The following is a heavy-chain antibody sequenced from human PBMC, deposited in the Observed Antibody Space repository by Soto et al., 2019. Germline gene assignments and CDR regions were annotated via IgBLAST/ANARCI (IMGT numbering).Heavy chain of an antibody. Sequence: LSLTCTVSGGSISSSSYYWGWIRQPPGKGLEWIGSIYYSGSTYYNPSLKSRVTISVDTSKNQFSLKLSSVTAADTAVYYCASLKGAMAPDYYYYYGMDVWGQGTTVTVSS. CDR2: IYYSGST. J-gene: IGHJ6*02. CDR3: ASLKGAMAPDYYYYYGMDV. V-gene: IGHV4-39*01. D-gene: IGHD1-26*01. CDR1: GGSISSSSYY.